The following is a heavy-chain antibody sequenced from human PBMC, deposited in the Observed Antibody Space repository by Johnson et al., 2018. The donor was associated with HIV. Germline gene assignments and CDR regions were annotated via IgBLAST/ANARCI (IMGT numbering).Heavy chain of an antibody. CDR2: ISYDGSTK. J-gene: IGHJ3*02. CDR1: GFTFSSYA. D-gene: IGHD4-17*01. V-gene: IGHV3-30-3*01. CDR3: ARGGLGDYVVAFDI. Sequence: QVQLVESGGGLVQPGGSLRLSCAASGFTFSSYAMHWVRPAPGKGLEWVAVISYDGSTKYYADYVTGRFTISRDNSKNTLYRQMNSLRAEEPAVYYCARGGLGDYVVAFDIWGQGTMVTVSS.